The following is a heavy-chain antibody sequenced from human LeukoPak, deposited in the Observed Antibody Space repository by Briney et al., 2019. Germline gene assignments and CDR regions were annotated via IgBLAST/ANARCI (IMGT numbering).Heavy chain of an antibody. CDR3: ARVQGSSGWYYFDY. CDR2: IIPIFGTA. V-gene: IGHV1-69*13. CDR1: GGTFSSYA. J-gene: IGHJ4*02. Sequence: SVKVSCKASGGTFSSYAISWVRQAPGQGLEWMGGIIPIFGTANYAQKVQGRVTITADESTSTAYMDPSSLRSEDTAVYYCARVQGSSGWYYFDYWGQGTLVTVPS. D-gene: IGHD6-19*01.